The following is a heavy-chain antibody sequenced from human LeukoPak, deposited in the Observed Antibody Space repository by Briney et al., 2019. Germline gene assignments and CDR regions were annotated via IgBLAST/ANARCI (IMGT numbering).Heavy chain of an antibody. D-gene: IGHD2-21*01. V-gene: IGHV3-48*03. Sequence: GGSLRLSCAASGFTFSSYEMNWVRQAPGKGLEWVSYISSSGNTIYYADSVKGRFTISRDNAKNSLYLQMNSLRAEDTAVYYCARARLWNDYWGQGTLVTVSS. CDR1: GFTFSSYE. CDR2: ISSSGNTI. J-gene: IGHJ4*02. CDR3: ARARLWNDY.